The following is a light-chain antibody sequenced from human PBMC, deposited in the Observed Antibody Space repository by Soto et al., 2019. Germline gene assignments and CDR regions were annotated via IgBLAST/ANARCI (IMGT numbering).Light chain of an antibody. CDR3: QQYASSPRT. V-gene: IGKV3-20*01. CDR2: GAS. J-gene: IGKJ1*01. Sequence: IVLTQSPGTLSLSPGERATLFCRASQSITTSQLAWYQQKPGQAPRVLIFGASNRATGIPDRFSGSGSGTDFTLTISRLEPEYFAIYYCQQYASSPRTFGRGTTVEIK. CDR1: QSITTSQ.